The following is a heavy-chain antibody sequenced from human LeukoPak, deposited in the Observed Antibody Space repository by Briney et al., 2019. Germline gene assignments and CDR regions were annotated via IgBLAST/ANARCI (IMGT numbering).Heavy chain of an antibody. Sequence: SETLSLTCTVSGGSISSDSYYWSWIRQPAGKGLEWIGRIYTSGSTNYNPSLKSRVTISVDTSKNQFSLKLSSVTAADTAVYYCAREYSSGWYVEWGQGTLVTVSS. D-gene: IGHD6-19*01. CDR1: GGSISSDSYY. V-gene: IGHV4-61*02. CDR3: AREYSSGWYVE. J-gene: IGHJ4*02. CDR2: IYTSGST.